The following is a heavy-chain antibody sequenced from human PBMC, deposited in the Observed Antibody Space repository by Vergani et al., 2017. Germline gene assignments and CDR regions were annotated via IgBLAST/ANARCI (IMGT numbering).Heavy chain of an antibody. V-gene: IGHV3-43D*03. CDR1: GVTFDDYA. CDR3: AKYMGYYGSGIDY. CDR2: ISWHGGNS. D-gene: IGHD3-10*01. Sequence: EVQLVESGGVVVQPGGSLRLSCAASGVTFDDYAMHWVRQAPGKGLEWVSLISWHGGNSYYADSVKGRFTISRDNSRNSLYLQMKSLRAEDTALYYCAKYMGYYGSGIDYWGQGTLVTVSS. J-gene: IGHJ4*02.